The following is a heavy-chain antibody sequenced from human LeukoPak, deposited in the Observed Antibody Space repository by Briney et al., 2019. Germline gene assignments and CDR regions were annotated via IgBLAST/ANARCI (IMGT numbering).Heavy chain of an antibody. CDR3: ARATYDFWSGYYGAYYYYYMDV. D-gene: IGHD3-3*01. CDR1: GYTFTSYG. Sequence: ASVKVSCKASGYTFTSYGISWVRQAPGQGLEWMGWISAYNGNTNYAQKLQGRVTMTTDTSTSTAYMELRSLRSDDTAVYYCARATYDFWSGYYGAYYYYYMDVWGKGTTVTVSS. V-gene: IGHV1-18*01. CDR2: ISAYNGNT. J-gene: IGHJ6*03.